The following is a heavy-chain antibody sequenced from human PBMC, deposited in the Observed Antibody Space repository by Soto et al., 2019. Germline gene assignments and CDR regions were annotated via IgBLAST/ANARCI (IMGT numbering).Heavy chain of an antibody. CDR1: GFTFSSYA. CDR2: ISGSGGST. CDR3: AKDRSRITMIVVGITPDAFDI. Sequence: EVQLLESGGGLVQPGGSLRLSYAASGFTFSSYAMSWVRQAPGKGLEWVSAISGSGGSTYYADSVKGRFTISRDNSKNALYLQMNSLRAEDTDVYYCAKDRSRITMIVVGITPDAFDIWGQGTMVTVST. V-gene: IGHV3-23*01. D-gene: IGHD3-22*01. J-gene: IGHJ3*02.